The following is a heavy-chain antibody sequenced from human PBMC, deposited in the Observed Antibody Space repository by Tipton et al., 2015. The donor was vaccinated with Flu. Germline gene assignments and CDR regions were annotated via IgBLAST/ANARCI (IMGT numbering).Heavy chain of an antibody. Sequence: SLRLSCAASGFTFDDYAMHWVRQAPGKGLEWVSGISWNSGSIGYADSVKGRFTISRDNAKNSLYLQMNSLRAEDTALYYCAKDMRSAWYSSSHVFYYYYYGMDVWGQGTTVTVSS. J-gene: IGHJ6*02. V-gene: IGHV3-9*01. CDR2: ISWNSGSI. D-gene: IGHD6-13*01. CDR3: AKDMRSAWYSSSHVFYYYYYGMDV. CDR1: GFTFDDYA.